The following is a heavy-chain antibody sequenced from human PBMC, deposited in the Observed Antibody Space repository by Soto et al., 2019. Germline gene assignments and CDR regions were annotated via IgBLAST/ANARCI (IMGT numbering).Heavy chain of an antibody. CDR3: ARDYIEGWFQYLPFDY. V-gene: IGHV1-18*04. CDR1: GYTFTSYG. Sequence: GASVKVSCKASGYTFTSYGISWVRQAPGQGLEWMGWISAYNGNTNYAQKLQGRVTMTTDTSTSTAYMELRSLRSDDTAVYYCARDYIEGWFQYLPFDYWGQGTLVSVSS. D-gene: IGHD1-26*01. J-gene: IGHJ4*02. CDR2: ISAYNGNT.